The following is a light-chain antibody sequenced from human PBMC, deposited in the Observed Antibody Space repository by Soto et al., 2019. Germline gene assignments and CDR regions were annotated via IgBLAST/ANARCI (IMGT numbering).Light chain of an antibody. V-gene: IGLV2-18*02. CDR3: SSFTTSSTYV. CDR2: DVS. CDR1: SSDFGSYNR. J-gene: IGLJ1*01. Sequence: QSALTQPPSVAGSPGQSVAISCSGTSSDFGSYNRVSWYQQPPGTAPKLMIYDVSNRPAGVPDRFSGSKSGNTASLTISGLQAEDEAYYYCSSFTTSSTYVFGTGTKVTVL.